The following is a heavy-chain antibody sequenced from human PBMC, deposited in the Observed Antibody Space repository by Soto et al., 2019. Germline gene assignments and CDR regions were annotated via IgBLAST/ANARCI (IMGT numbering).Heavy chain of an antibody. CDR3: AKDLFPVVRGVMSG. V-gene: IGHV3-30*18. CDR2: ISYDGNNK. D-gene: IGHD3-10*01. Sequence: GGSLRLSCAASEFTFSNYAMHWVRQAPGKGLQWLAVISYDGNNKYYADSVEGRFTISRDNSKNTLYLQMNSLRAEDTAVYYCAKDLFPVVRGVMSGWGQGTLVTVSS. CDR1: EFTFSNYA. J-gene: IGHJ4*02.